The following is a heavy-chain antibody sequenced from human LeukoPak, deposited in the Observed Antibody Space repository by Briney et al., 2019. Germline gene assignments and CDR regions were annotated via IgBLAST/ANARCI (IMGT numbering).Heavy chain of an antibody. D-gene: IGHD1-1*01. CDR2: IRGNGDT. CDR1: GFILSINA. Sequence: GGSMRLSCPPSGFILSINATGWVRQPPTGGRGWVSSIRGNGDTFYADSVKGRFTLSRDDSRNTVYLHLNNLRVEDSAVYNCARASWISNADAVWWGQGTLVTVSS. J-gene: IGHJ4*02. CDR3: ARASWISNADAVW. V-gene: IGHV3-23*01.